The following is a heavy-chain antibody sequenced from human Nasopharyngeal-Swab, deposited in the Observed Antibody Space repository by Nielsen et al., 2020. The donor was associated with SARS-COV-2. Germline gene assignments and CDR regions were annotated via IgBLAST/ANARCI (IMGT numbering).Heavy chain of an antibody. J-gene: IGHJ4*02. CDR3: ARSRERRDDRGIGAPFDY. D-gene: IGHD3-10*01. V-gene: IGHV4-34*01. CDR2: INHSGST. CDR1: GGSFSGYY. Sequence: SETLSLTCAVYGGSFSGYYWSWIRQPPGKGLEWIGEINHSGSTNYNPSLKSRVTISVDTSKNQFSLKLSSVTAADTAVYYCARSRERRDDRGIGAPFDYWGQGTLVTVSS.